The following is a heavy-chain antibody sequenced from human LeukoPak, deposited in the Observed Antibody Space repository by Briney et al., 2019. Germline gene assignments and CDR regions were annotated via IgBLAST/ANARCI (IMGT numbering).Heavy chain of an antibody. J-gene: IGHJ4*02. CDR2: INPSSGVT. V-gene: IGHV1-2*06. CDR1: GYTFNGYF. D-gene: IGHD7-27*01. Sequence: ASVKVSCNTSGYTFNGYFIHWVRRAAGQGLEWMGRINPSSGVTEYAQNFQGRVAMSRDTSISTASMELSWLTSDDTAVYYYARDLSSTPNWEFDYWGQGTLVTVSS. CDR3: ARDLSSTPNWEFDY.